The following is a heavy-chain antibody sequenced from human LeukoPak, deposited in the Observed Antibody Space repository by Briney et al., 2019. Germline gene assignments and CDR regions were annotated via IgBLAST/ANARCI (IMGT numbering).Heavy chain of an antibody. V-gene: IGHV1-18*01. CDR3: ARAPLTGTTNWFDP. D-gene: IGHD1-1*01. CDR1: GYTFTSYG. J-gene: IGHJ5*02. CDR2: ISTYNGNT. Sequence: ASVKVSCKPSGYTFTSYGISWVRQAPGQGLEWMGWISTYNGNTNYVQKLQGRVTMTTDTSTSTAYMELRTLRSDDTAVYYCARAPLTGTTNWFDPWGQGTLVTVSS.